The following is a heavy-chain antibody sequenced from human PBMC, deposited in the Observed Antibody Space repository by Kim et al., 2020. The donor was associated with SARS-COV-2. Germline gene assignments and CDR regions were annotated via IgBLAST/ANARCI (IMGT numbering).Heavy chain of an antibody. J-gene: IGHJ1*01. CDR3: AGTDSSGYPARYVQH. D-gene: IGHD3-22*01. Sequence: GGSLRLSCAASGFTVSSNYMSWVRQAPGKGLEWVSVIYSGGSTYYVDSVKGIFTISRHNSKNTLYLQMNSLRAEDTAVYYCAGTDSSGYPARYVQHWGQGTLVTVSS. CDR2: IYSGGST. V-gene: IGHV3-53*04. CDR1: GFTVSSNY.